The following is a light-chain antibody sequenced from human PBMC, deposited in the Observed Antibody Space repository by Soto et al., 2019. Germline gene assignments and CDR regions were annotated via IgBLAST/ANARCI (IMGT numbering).Light chain of an antibody. J-gene: IGKJ5*01. V-gene: IGKV2-30*01. CDR3: MECTHWAPNT. CDR2: KVS. Sequence: DVVMTQSPLSLPVTLGQPASISCRSSQSLVYSDGNTYLSWFRQRPGQSPRRLIYKVSNRDSGVLDRFSGSWLCTFFTLRISMVGGEDIGVYYFMECTHWAPNTFGQGKRLEIK. CDR1: QSLVYSDGNTY.